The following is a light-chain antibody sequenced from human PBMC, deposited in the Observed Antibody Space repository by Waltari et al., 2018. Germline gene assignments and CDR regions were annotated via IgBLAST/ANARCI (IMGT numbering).Light chain of an antibody. CDR3: SSYTSSSTWV. V-gene: IGLV2-14*04. CDR2: DVS. J-gene: IGLJ3*02. Sequence: WYQQHPGKAPKLMMYDVSKRPSGVSNRFSGSKSGNTASLTISGLQAEDEADDYCSSYTSSSTWVFGGGTKLTVL.